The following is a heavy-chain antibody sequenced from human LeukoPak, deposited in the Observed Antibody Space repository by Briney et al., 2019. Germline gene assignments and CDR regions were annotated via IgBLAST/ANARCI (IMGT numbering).Heavy chain of an antibody. CDR1: GYTFTSYG. D-gene: IGHD3-3*01. V-gene: IGHV1-18*01. CDR3: ARVLLVRRAFDI. J-gene: IGHJ3*02. CDR2: ISAYNGNT. Sequence: ASVKVSCKASGYTFTSYGISWVRQAPGQGLEWMGWISAYNGNTNYAQKLQGRVTMTTDTSTSTAYMELRSLRSDDTAVYYGARVLLVRRAFDIWGQGTMVTVSS.